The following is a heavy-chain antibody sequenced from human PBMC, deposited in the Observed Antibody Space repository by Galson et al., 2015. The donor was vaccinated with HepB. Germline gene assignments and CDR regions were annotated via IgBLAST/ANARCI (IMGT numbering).Heavy chain of an antibody. CDR3: ARESGGIVVVVAATRGFDP. Sequence: SVKVSCKASGGTFSSYTISWVRQAPGQGLEWMGRIIPILGIANYAQKFQGGVTITADKSTSTAYMELSSLRSEDTAVYYCARESGGIVVVVAATRGFDPWGQGTLVTVSS. V-gene: IGHV1-69*02. CDR2: IIPILGIA. J-gene: IGHJ5*02. CDR1: GGTFSSYT. D-gene: IGHD2-15*01.